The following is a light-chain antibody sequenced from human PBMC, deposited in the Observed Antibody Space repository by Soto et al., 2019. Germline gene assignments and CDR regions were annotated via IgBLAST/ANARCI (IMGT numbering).Light chain of an antibody. Sequence: DIVMTHSPATLSVSPCEGATLSSSASQSLNTKLAWYQQKPGQAPRLLISGATARAPGIPARFSGSGSGTEFTLTISSLQSEDFAVYFCQQYNIWPYTFGQGTKVDI. CDR1: QSLNTK. CDR2: GAT. V-gene: IGKV3-15*01. CDR3: QQYNIWPYT. J-gene: IGKJ2*01.